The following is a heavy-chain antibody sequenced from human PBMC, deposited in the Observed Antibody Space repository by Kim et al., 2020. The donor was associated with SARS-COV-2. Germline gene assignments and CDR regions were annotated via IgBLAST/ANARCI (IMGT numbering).Heavy chain of an antibody. CDR1: GYTFTSYD. CDR2: MNPNSGNT. V-gene: IGHV1-8*01. CDR3: ARAHCHTMIVVVISTKRSYYFDY. D-gene: IGHD3-22*01. J-gene: IGHJ4*02. Sequence: ASVKVSCKASGYTFTSYDINWVRQATGQGLEWMGWMNPNSGNTGYAQKFQGRVTMTRNTSISTAYMELSSLRSEDTAVYYCARAHCHTMIVVVISTKRSYYFDYWGQGTLVTVSS.